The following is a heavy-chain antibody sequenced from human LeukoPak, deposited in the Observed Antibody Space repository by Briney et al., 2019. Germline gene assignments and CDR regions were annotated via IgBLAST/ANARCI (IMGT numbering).Heavy chain of an antibody. CDR2: INPNSGGT. Sequence: GASVKVSCKASGYTFTGYYMHWVRQAPGQGLEWMGWINPNSGGTNYAQKFQGRVTMTRDTSISTAYMELSYVTAADTAVYYCARDRADFWSGYYPDAFDIWGQGTMVTVSS. D-gene: IGHD3-3*01. V-gene: IGHV1-2*02. CDR3: ARDRADFWSGYYPDAFDI. CDR1: GYTFTGYY. J-gene: IGHJ3*02.